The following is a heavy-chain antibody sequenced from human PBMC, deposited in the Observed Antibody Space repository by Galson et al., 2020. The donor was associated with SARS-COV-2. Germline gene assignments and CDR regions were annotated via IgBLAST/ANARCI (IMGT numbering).Heavy chain of an antibody. CDR1: GFTVSSNY. V-gene: IGHV3-53*01. CDR2: IFSGGST. CDR3: ARGRQLLLLQDGMDA. D-gene: IGHD3-22*01. J-gene: IGHJ6*02. Sequence: GRSLRLSCAASGFTVSSNYMSWVRQAPGKGLEWVSVIFSGGSTYYADSVKGRFTISRDNSKNTLYLQMNSLRAEDTAVYYCARGRQLLLLQDGMDAWGQGTTVTVSS.